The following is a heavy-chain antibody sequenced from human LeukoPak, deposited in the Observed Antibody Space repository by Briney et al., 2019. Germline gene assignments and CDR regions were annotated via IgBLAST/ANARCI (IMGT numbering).Heavy chain of an antibody. CDR3: ARHRFLDWLSPFDD. D-gene: IGHD3-9*01. J-gene: IGHJ4*02. Sequence: SGTLPLTCPVSGCSLSSSRSYGVWLRHPPGEALVWIGGIYYTGSTYYNPSLKSRATISVYTYKNQFSLKVSAVTAADTAVYYCARHRFLDWLSPFDDWGQGTLVTVSS. CDR2: IYYTGST. V-gene: IGHV4-39*01. CDR1: GCSLSSSRSY.